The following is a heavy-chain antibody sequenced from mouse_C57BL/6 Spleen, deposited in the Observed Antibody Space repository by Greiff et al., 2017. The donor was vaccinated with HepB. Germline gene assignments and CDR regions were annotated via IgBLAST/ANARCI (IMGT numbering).Heavy chain of an antibody. CDR1: GFTFSDYG. V-gene: IGHV5-17*01. CDR2: ISSGSSTI. CDR3: ASYYDYEAFAY. D-gene: IGHD2-4*01. Sequence: EVKLMESGGGLVKPGGSLKLSCAASGFTFSDYGMHWVRQAPEKGLEWVAYISSGSSTIYYADTVKGRLTISRDNAKNTLFLQMTSLRSEDTAMYYCASYYDYEAFAYWGQGTLVTVSA. J-gene: IGHJ3*01.